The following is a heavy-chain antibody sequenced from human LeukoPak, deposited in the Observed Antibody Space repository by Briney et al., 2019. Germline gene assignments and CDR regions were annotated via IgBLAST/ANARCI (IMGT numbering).Heavy chain of an antibody. V-gene: IGHV3-30*03. CDR3: ARDSDYLPYDY. D-gene: IGHD4-11*01. CDR1: GFTFSSYG. Sequence: GGSLRLSCAASGFTFSSYGMHWVRQAPGKGLEWVAVISYDGSNKYYADSVKGRFTISRDNSKNTLYLQMNSLRAEDTAVYYCARDSDYLPYDYWGQGTLVTVSS. J-gene: IGHJ4*02. CDR2: ISYDGSNK.